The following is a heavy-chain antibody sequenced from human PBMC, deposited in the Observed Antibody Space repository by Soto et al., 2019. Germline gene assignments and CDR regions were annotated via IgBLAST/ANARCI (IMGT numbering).Heavy chain of an antibody. V-gene: IGHV3-30-3*01. J-gene: IGHJ4*02. CDR1: GFTFSSYA. Sequence: GGSLRLSCAASGFTFSSYAMHWVRQAPGKGLEWVAVISYDGSNKYYADSVKGRFTISRDNSKNTLYLQMNSLRAEDTAVYYCARSYDSEGSSFDYWGQGTLVTVSS. CDR2: ISYDGSNK. D-gene: IGHD5-12*01. CDR3: ARSYDSEGSSFDY.